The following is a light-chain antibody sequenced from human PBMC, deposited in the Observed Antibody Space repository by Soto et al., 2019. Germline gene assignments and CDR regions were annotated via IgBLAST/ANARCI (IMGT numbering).Light chain of an antibody. CDR2: DAS. V-gene: IGKV3-11*01. CDR3: QQRSNWPPFT. J-gene: IGKJ3*01. CDR1: QSVSSY. Sequence: EIVLTQSPATLSLSPGERATLSCRASQSVSSYLAWYQQKPGQAPRLLIYDASNRATGIPARFSGSGSGTYFTLTISSLEPEDFAVYYCQQRSNWPPFTFGPGTKVYIK.